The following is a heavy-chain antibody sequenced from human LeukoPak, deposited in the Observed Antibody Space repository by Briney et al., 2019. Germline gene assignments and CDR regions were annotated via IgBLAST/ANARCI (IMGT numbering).Heavy chain of an antibody. CDR1: GFSLSTSEMC. Sequence: SGPALVKPTQTLTLTCTFSGFSLSTSEMCVNWIRQPPGKALEWLARVDWDDDKYYSTSLKTRLTISKDTSKSQVVLTMTNMDPVDTATYYCVRSYYSDSSGYSFDYWGQGTLVTVSS. CDR2: VDWDDDK. J-gene: IGHJ4*02. D-gene: IGHD3-22*01. V-gene: IGHV2-70*11. CDR3: VRSYYSDSSGYSFDY.